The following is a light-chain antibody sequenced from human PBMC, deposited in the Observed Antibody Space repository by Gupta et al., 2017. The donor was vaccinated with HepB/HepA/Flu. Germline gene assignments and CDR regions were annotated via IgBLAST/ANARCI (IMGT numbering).Light chain of an antibody. CDR2: SNN. CDR3: AAWEDSLNGRV. CDR1: SPNIGSNT. V-gene: IGLV1-44*01. Sequence: QSVLTQPPSASGTPGQRVTISCSGSSPNIGSNTVNWYQQLPGTAPKLLIYSNNQRPSGVPVRCSGSKSGTSASLAISGLQSEDEADYYCAAWEDSLNGRVFGGGTKLTVL. J-gene: IGLJ3*02.